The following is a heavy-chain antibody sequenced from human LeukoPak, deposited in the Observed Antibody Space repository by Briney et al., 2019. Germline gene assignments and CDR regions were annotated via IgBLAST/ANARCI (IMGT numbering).Heavy chain of an antibody. Sequence: PGGSLRLSCAVSGFTFSAYSMTWVRQAPGKALEWVSSIDSGSRDTYYADSVRGRFTISRDNAKNSLYLQMNSLRAEDTAVYYCARLYCSGGSCSSYFEYWGQGTLVTVSS. CDR3: ARLYCSGGSCSSYFEY. V-gene: IGHV3-21*01. CDR1: GFTFSAYS. D-gene: IGHD2-15*01. J-gene: IGHJ4*02. CDR2: IDSGSRDT.